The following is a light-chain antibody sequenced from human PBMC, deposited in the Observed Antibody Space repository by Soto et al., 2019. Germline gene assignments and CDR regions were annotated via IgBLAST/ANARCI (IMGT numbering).Light chain of an antibody. CDR3: QLFYSSPLT. V-gene: IGKV4-1*01. CDR2: WAF. J-gene: IGKJ4*01. CDR1: QSLLFSSNKKNY. Sequence: DIVMTQSPASLAVSLGERATINCKSSQSLLFSSNKKNYLAWYQQRPGQPPKLLIYWAFSRESGVPDRFTGSGSGTDFALSISSLLAEDVAVYYCQLFYSSPLTFGGGTKVEIK.